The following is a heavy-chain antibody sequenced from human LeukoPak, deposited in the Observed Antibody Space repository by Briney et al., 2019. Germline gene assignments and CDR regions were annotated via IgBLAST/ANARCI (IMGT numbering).Heavy chain of an antibody. CDR1: GFTFNNYA. J-gene: IGHJ4*02. V-gene: IGHV3-23*01. CDR2: ISGSGGTT. Sequence: PGGSLRLSCAASGFTFNNYAMSWVRQAPGKGLEWVSGISGSGGTTYYADSVKGRFTISRDNSKNTLYLQVSSLRADDTAVYYCAKEPDYGDYFDYWGQGTLVTVSS. D-gene: IGHD4-17*01. CDR3: AKEPDYGDYFDY.